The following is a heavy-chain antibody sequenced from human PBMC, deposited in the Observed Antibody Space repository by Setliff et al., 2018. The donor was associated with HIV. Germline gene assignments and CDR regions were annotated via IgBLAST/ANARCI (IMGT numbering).Heavy chain of an antibody. V-gene: IGHV1-3*01. CDR2: INAGNGNT. CDR3: ARDGCDGNKCYLYNWFDP. D-gene: IGHD2-15*01. CDR1: GYTFSSHS. Sequence: ASVKVSCKASGYTFSSHSIHWVRQAPGQGLEWMGWINAGNGNTKYSQKFQRRSTITRDTSASTVFMELSSLTSEDTAVYYCARDGCDGNKCYLYNWFDPWGQGTLVTV. J-gene: IGHJ5*02.